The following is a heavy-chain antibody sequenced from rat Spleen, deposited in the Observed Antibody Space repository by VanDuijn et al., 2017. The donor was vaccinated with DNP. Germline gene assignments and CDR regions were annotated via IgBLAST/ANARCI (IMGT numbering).Heavy chain of an antibody. Sequence: EVQLQESGSGLVKPSQSLSLTCSVIGYSITSNYWGWIRKFPGNKMEYIGHISYSGSTNYNPSLKSRISITRDTSRNHFFLHLNSVNTEDTATYYCARWTRYFDYWGQGVMVTVSS. J-gene: IGHJ2*01. CDR1: GYSITSNY. V-gene: IGHV3-1*01. D-gene: IGHD1-7*01. CDR2: ISYSGST. CDR3: ARWTRYFDY.